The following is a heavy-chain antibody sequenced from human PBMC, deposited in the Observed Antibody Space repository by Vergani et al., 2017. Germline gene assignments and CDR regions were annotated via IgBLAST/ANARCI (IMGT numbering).Heavy chain of an antibody. CDR2: NKNTGDST. D-gene: IGHD5-24*01. V-gene: IGHV3-23*01. CDR3: GRGSDNYN. J-gene: IGHJ4*02. CDR1: GFTFSSHA. Sequence: EVQLLQSEGAVVQPGGSLRLSCVASGFTFSSHAMNWVHQGHGQGLEWDSSNKNTGDSTHYADSVKGQFTISRDNSKNTLYLQMNSLRVEDAAVYYCGRGSDNYNWGQGTLVTVSS.